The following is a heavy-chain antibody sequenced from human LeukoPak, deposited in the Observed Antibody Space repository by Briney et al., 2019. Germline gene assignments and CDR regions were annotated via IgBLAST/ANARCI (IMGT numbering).Heavy chain of an antibody. J-gene: IGHJ4*02. V-gene: IGHV3-21*01. CDR3: ARDRGGSYSAIDY. D-gene: IGHD1-26*01. CDR2: ISSSGSYI. Sequence: GGSLRLSCAVSGFTFSSYTMNWVRQTPGKGLEWVSSISSSGSYIYYADSVKGRFTISRDNVRNSLYLQMNSLRAEDTAVYYCARDRGGSYSAIDYWGQGTPVTVSS. CDR1: GFTFSSYT.